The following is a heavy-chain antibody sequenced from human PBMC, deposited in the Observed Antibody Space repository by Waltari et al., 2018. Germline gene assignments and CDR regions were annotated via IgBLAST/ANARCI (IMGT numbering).Heavy chain of an antibody. CDR2: ISGSGVST. CDR1: GFTFSSDA. Sequence: EVQLVESGGGLVQPGGSLRLSCAASGFTFSSDAMSWVRQAPGEGLEWVSAISGSGVSTYYADSVKGRFTISRDNSKNTLYLQMNSLIAEDTAVYYCAKDSPRYQPVGFWGQGTLVTVSS. V-gene: IGHV3-23*04. D-gene: IGHD3-9*01. CDR3: AKDSPRYQPVGF. J-gene: IGHJ4*02.